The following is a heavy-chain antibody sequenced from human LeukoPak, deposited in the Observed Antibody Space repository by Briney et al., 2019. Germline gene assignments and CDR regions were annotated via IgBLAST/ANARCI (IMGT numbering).Heavy chain of an antibody. J-gene: IGHJ6*02. V-gene: IGHV3-11*06. CDR1: GFTFSDYY. CDR2: ISSSSSYT. D-gene: IGHD3-22*01. Sequence: PGGSLRLSRAASGFTFSDYYMSWIRQAPGKGLEWVSYISSSSSYTNYADSVKGRFTISRDNAKNSLYPQMNSLRAEDTAVYYCASRIDGSGYYLVDYYYGMDVWGQGTTVTVSS. CDR3: ASRIDGSGYYLVDYYYGMDV.